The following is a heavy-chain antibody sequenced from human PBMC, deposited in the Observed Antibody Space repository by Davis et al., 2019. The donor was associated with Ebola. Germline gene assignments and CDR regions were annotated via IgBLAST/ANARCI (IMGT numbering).Heavy chain of an antibody. CDR1: GFNFKDYA. CDR2: IRADSASS. Sequence: GESLKISCITSGFNFKDYAMSWVRQAPGKGLDWVSGIRADSASSYYADSVKGRFTISRDNSKNTLYLQMNNLQAEDTAVYYCATRGYSDGWPDYWGQGALVIVSS. D-gene: IGHD5-12*01. CDR3: ATRGYSDGWPDY. J-gene: IGHJ4*02. V-gene: IGHV3-23*01.